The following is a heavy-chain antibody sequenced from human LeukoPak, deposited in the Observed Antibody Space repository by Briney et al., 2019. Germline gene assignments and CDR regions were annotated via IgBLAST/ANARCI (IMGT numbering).Heavy chain of an antibody. J-gene: IGHJ6*02. CDR2: INHSGST. CDR1: GGSFSGYY. Sequence: KASETLSLTCAVYGGSFSGYYWSWIRQPPGKGLEWIGEINHSGSTNYNPSLKSRVTISVDTSKNQFSLKLSSVTAADTAVYYCARVKREWYSSGWAYYYYGMDVWGQGTTVTVSS. D-gene: IGHD6-19*01. V-gene: IGHV4-34*01. CDR3: ARVKREWYSSGWAYYYYGMDV.